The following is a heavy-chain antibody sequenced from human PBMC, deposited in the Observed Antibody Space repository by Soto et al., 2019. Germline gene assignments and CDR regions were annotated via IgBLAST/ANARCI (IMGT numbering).Heavy chain of an antibody. V-gene: IGHV3-74*01. Sequence: SLRLSCAASGFTFDTHWMNWVRQAPGKGPEWLSGINSDGTISSYADSVKGRFTISRDNARNTLSLQMNSLRADDKAVYYCARLSGDHSAFFSYGMDAWGQRTTVTVSS. CDR3: ARLSGDHSAFFSYGMDA. CDR1: GFTFDTHW. CDR2: INSDGTIS. D-gene: IGHD2-21*01. J-gene: IGHJ6*02.